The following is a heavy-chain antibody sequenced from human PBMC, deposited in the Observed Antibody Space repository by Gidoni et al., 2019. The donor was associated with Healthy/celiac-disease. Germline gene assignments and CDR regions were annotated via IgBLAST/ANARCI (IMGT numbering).Heavy chain of an antibody. V-gene: IGHV1-18*01. CDR2: ISAYNGNT. CDR1: GYTFTSYG. D-gene: IGHD2-15*01. CDR3: ARVGYCSGGSCYAWYYCMDV. Sequence: QVQLVQSGAEVKKPGASVTVSCKASGYTFTSYGISWVRQDPGQGLEWMGWISAYNGNTNYAQKLQGRVTMTTDTSTSTAYMELRSLRSDDTAVYYCARVGYCSGGSCYAWYYCMDVWGKGTAVTVSS. J-gene: IGHJ6*03.